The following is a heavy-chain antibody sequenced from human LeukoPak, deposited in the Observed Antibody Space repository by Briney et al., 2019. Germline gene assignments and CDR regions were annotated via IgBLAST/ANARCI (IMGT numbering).Heavy chain of an antibody. V-gene: IGHV4-38-2*01. CDR2: IYHSGST. J-gene: IGHJ4*02. CDR1: GYSISSGYY. CDR3: ARWSGSYYVPGIFDY. D-gene: IGHD1-26*01. Sequence: SSETLSLTXAVSGYSISSGYYWGWIRQPPGKRLEWIGSIYHSGSTYYNPSLKSRVTISVDTSKNQFSLKLSSVTAADTAVYYCARWSGSYYVPGIFDYWGQGTLVTVSS.